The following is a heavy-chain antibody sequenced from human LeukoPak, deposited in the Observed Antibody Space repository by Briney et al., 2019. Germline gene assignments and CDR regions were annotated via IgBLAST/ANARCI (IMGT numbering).Heavy chain of an antibody. J-gene: IGHJ3*02. V-gene: IGHV3-30-3*01. CDR1: GFTFSSYA. Sequence: GGSLRLSCAASGFTFSSYAMPWVRQAPGKGLEWVAVISYDGSNKYYADSVKGRFTISRDNSKNTLYLQMNSLRAEDTAVYYCARDLPYYDSSGYRPYDAFDIWGQGTMVTVSS. CDR2: ISYDGSNK. CDR3: ARDLPYYDSSGYRPYDAFDI. D-gene: IGHD3-22*01.